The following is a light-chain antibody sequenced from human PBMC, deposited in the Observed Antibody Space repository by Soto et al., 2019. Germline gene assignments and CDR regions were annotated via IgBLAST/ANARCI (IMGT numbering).Light chain of an antibody. CDR2: GAS. Sequence: EIVLTQSPGTLSLSPGERATLSCRASQSVSSSYLAWYQQKPGQAPRLLIYGASSRATSIPDRFSGSGSGTDFTLTISRLEPEDFAVYYFQQYGSFYTFGQGTKLEIK. CDR3: QQYGSFYT. J-gene: IGKJ2*01. V-gene: IGKV3-20*01. CDR1: QSVSSSY.